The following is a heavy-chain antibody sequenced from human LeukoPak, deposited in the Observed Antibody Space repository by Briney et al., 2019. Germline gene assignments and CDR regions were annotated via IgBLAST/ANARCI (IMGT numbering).Heavy chain of an antibody. CDR3: AREKRAGTGGSMATFDL. CDR1: VFSFSTYV. D-gene: IGHD7-27*01. CDR2: ILFVGNNK. Sequence: GGALRLSRGASVFSFSTYVMHSVREAPDRGLWSVSVILFVGNNKYYAESVLGRFPISKDNSQHTLSLQMDSLRAEDTAVYYCAREKRAGTGGSMATFDLWGQGTLVTVSS. J-gene: IGHJ3*01. V-gene: IGHV3-33*01.